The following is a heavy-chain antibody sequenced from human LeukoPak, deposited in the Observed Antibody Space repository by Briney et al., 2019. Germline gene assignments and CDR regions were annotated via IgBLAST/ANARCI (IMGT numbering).Heavy chain of an antibody. CDR2: IYYSGST. D-gene: IGHD3-3*01. CDR1: GGSISSSSYY. J-gene: IGHJ4*02. CDR3: ARVGITLFGVVPDYFDY. V-gene: IGHV4-39*07. Sequence: SETLSLTCTDSGGSISSSSYYWGWIRQPPGKGLEWIGSIYYSGSTYYNPSLKSRVTISVDTSKNQFSLKLSSVTAADTAVYYCARVGITLFGVVPDYFDYWGQGTLVTVSS.